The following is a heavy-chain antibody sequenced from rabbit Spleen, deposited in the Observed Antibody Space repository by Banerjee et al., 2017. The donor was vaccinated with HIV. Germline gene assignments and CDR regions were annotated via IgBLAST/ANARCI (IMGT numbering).Heavy chain of an antibody. CDR2: IYTSSNRI. D-gene: IGHD7-1*01. J-gene: IGHJ4*01. V-gene: IGHV1S45*01. CDR3: AREPGNSDRNL. CDR1: GFDFSSSYY. Sequence: QEQLVESGGGLVQPEGSLTLTCTASGFDFSSSYYMCWVRQAPGKGLEWIGCIYTSSNRIDYANWVNGRFTISRTSSTTVTLQMTSLTAADTATYFCAREPGNSDRNLWGPGTLVTVS.